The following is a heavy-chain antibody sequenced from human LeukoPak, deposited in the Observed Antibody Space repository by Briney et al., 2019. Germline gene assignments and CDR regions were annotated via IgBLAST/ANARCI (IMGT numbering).Heavy chain of an antibody. CDR3: ASESGWYDDAFDI. CDR2: ISWNSDTI. D-gene: IGHD6-19*01. Sequence: GGSLRLSCAASGFTFDDYAMHWVRQAPGKGLEWVSGISWNSDTIAYADSVKGRFTISRDNAKNSLYLQMNSLRAEDTAVYYCASESGWYDDAFDIWGQGTMVTVSS. J-gene: IGHJ3*02. V-gene: IGHV3-9*01. CDR1: GFTFDDYA.